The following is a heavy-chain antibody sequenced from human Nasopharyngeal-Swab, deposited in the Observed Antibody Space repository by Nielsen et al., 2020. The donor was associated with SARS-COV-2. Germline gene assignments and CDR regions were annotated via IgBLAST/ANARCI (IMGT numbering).Heavy chain of an antibody. D-gene: IGHD6-13*01. CDR3: VRLSIAAAGVDF. Sequence: GESLKISCAASGLTFSGYWMSWVRQAPGKGLEWVANIKQDGSETYYVDSVKGRFTISRDNAKNSLYLQMNSLRAEDTAVFYCVRLSIAAAGVDFWGQGTLVTVSS. V-gene: IGHV3-7*01. CDR1: GLTFSGYW. CDR2: IKQDGSET. J-gene: IGHJ4*02.